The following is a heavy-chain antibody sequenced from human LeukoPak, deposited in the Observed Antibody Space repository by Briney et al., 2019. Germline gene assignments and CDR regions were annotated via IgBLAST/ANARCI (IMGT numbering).Heavy chain of an antibody. CDR1: GLTFSSYA. CDR2: ISAGSST. D-gene: IGHD1/OR15-1a*01. CDR3: VKHVGNNQDGRYFDY. Sequence: GGSLRLSCAASGLTFSSYAMSWVRQAPGKGVEWVSGISAGSSTFYADSVKGRSSVSRDNAKNTLYLVMSSLRAEDTAIYYCVKHVGNNQDGRYFDYWGQGTVVTVSS. J-gene: IGHJ4*02. V-gene: IGHV3-23*01.